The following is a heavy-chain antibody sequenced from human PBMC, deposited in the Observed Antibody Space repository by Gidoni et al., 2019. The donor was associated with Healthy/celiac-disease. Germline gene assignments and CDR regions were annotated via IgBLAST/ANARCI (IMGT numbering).Heavy chain of an antibody. CDR1: GFTFSSSW. D-gene: IGHD6-19*01. V-gene: IGHV3-7*01. J-gene: IGHJ6*02. CDR3: ARGSVAGLRYYYYGMDV. CDR2: IKQDGSEK. Sequence: EVQLVESGGGLVQPGGSLRLSCAASGFTFSSSWMSWVRQAPGKGLEWVANIKQDGSEKYYVDSVKGRFTISRDNAKNSLYLQMNSLRAEDTAVYYCARGSVAGLRYYYYGMDVWGQGTTVTVSS.